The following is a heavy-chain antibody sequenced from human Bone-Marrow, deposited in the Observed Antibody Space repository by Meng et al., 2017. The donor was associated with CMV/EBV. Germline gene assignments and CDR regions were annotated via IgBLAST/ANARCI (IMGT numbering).Heavy chain of an antibody. CDR3: AKHIPFGDF. J-gene: IGHJ4*02. D-gene: IGHD3-16*01. V-gene: IGHV3-30*02. CDR1: GFTFSNYG. Sequence: GESLKISCAASGFTFSNYGMHWVRQAPGKGLEWVAFIHYAGSNKYYTGSVKGRFTISRDNSKNTLYVQMNSLRAEDTAVYYCAKHIPFGDFWGQGTLVTVSS. CDR2: IHYAGSNK.